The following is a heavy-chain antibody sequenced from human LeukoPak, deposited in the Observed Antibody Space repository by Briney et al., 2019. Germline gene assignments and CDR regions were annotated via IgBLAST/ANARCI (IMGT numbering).Heavy chain of an antibody. D-gene: IGHD2-2*01. CDR3: ARGGRDIVVVPASKYYYYYYMDV. V-gene: IGHV3-7*01. J-gene: IGHJ6*03. Sequence: PGGSLRLSCAASGFTFSDYWMSWVRQAPGKGLEWVANIQTDGSAKNYVDSVKGRFTISRDNAKNSLYLQMNSLRAEDTAVYFCARGGRDIVVVPASKYYYYYYMDVWGKGTTVTISS. CDR1: GFTFSDYW. CDR2: IQTDGSAK.